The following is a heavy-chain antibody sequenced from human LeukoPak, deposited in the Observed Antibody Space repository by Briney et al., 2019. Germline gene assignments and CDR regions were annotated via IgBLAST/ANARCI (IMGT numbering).Heavy chain of an antibody. CDR1: GGSINTPTYY. D-gene: IGHD3-22*01. CDR2: MFHSGET. CDR3: ARTRYDSPGS. Sequence: SETLSLTCSVSGGSINTPTYYWGWIRQPPGKGLEWIGSMFHSGETYLNSSLKSRVTISLDKSKNQFSLKMISVTAADTAIYYCARTRYDSPGSWGQGTLVTVPS. J-gene: IGHJ5*02. V-gene: IGHV4-39*07.